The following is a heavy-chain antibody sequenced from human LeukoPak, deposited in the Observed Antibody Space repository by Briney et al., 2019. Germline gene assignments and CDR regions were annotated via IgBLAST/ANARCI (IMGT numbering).Heavy chain of an antibody. V-gene: IGHV3-49*04. D-gene: IGHD4-17*01. Sequence: GGSLRLSCVVSGFTFSTHAMTWVRQAPGKGLEWVGFIRSKAYGGTTEYAASVKGRFTISRGDSKSIAYLQMNSLKTEDTAVYYCTRYGDYDWMDYWGQGTLVTVSS. CDR3: TRYGDYDWMDY. CDR1: GFTFSTHA. CDR2: IRSKAYGGTT. J-gene: IGHJ4*02.